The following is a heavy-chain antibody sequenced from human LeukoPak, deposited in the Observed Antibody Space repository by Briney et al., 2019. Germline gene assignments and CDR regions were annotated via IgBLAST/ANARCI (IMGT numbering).Heavy chain of an antibody. D-gene: IGHD1-26*01. CDR2: IYSGGST. CDR3: ASSIVGATTLDY. Sequence: PGGSLRLSCAASGFTVSSNYMSWVRQAPGKGLEWVSVIYSGGSTYYADSVKGRFTISRDNSKNTLYLQMNSLRAEDTAVYYCASSIVGATTLDYWGQGTLVTVSS. CDR1: GFTVSSNY. V-gene: IGHV3-53*01. J-gene: IGHJ4*02.